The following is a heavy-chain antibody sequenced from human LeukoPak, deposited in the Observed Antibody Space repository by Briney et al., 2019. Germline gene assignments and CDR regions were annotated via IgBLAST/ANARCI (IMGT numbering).Heavy chain of an antibody. D-gene: IGHD3-10*01. CDR3: ARDAEYYYGSGSYSSGIDV. J-gene: IGHJ6*02. CDR1: GGSISSYY. CDR2: IYYSGST. V-gene: IGHV4-59*06. Sequence: SETLSLTCTVSGGSISSYYWSWIRQPAGKGLEWIGYIYYSGSTYYNPSLRSRATLSADTSKNQFFLRLSSVTAADTAVYYCARDAEYYYGSGSYSSGIDVWGQGTTVTVSS.